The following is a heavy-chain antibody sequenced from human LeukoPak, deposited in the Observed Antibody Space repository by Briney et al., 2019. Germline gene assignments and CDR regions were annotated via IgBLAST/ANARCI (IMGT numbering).Heavy chain of an antibody. J-gene: IGHJ4*02. V-gene: IGHV4-34*01. D-gene: IGHD3-22*01. Sequence: SETLSLTCAVYGGSFSGYYWSWIRQPPGKGLEWIGEINHSGSTNYNPSLKSRVTISVDTSKNQFSLKLSSVTAADTAVYYCARLYYYDSSGYSRGGIDYWGQGTLVTVSS. CDR3: ARLYYYDSSGYSRGGIDY. CDR1: GGSFSGYY. CDR2: INHSGST.